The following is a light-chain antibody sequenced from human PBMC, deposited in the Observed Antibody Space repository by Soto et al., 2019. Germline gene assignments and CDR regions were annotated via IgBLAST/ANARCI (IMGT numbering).Light chain of an antibody. V-gene: IGLV4-69*01. CDR2: LDSDGSH. Sequence: QLVLTQSPSASASLGASVKLTCTLSGGHSSYAIAWHQQQPGKGPRYLMKLDSDGSHNKGDGIPDRFSGSSSGAERYLTISSLQSEDEADYYCQTWGSGIPVVFGGGTKLNVL. J-gene: IGLJ2*01. CDR3: QTWGSGIPVV. CDR1: GGHSSYA.